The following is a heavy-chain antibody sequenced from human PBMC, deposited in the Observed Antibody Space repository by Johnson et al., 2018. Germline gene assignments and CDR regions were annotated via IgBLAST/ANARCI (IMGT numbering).Heavy chain of an antibody. D-gene: IGHD6-13*01. CDR1: GGSISSHY. J-gene: IGHJ6*02. CDR2: IYYSGHT. Sequence: QVQLQESGPGLVKPSETLSLICTVSGGSISSHYWSWIRQPPGKGLEWIGYIYYSGHTNYNPSLPSRFPISIHTSKTQFSLKLSAVTAADTAVYYFARDRGIAPVGTSLFDYYYYGMDVWGQGTTVTVSS. CDR3: ARDRGIAPVGTSLFDYYYYGMDV. V-gene: IGHV4-59*11.